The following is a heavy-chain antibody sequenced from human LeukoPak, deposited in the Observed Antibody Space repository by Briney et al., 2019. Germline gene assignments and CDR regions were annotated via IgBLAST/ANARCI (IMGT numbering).Heavy chain of an antibody. Sequence: PGGSLRLSCAASGFTFINAWMAWVRQAPGKGLEWVGRIKAKAHGGTIEYAAPVKGRFTISRDDSKNTLYLQMNSLKTEDTAVYYCTTVLMIVVGIDYWGQGTLVTVSS. J-gene: IGHJ4*02. V-gene: IGHV3-15*01. CDR2: IKAKAHGGTI. CDR3: TTVLMIVVGIDY. CDR1: GFTFINAW. D-gene: IGHD3-22*01.